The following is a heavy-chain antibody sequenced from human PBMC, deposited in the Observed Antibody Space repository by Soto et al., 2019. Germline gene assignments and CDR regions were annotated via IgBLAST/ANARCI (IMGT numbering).Heavy chain of an antibody. CDR1: GFTFSSYG. V-gene: IGHV3-33*01. Sequence: GGSLRLSCAASGFTFSSYGMHWVRQAPGKGLEWVAVIWYDGSNKYYADSVKGRFTISRDNSKNTLYLQMNSLRAEDTAVYYCARDRFGSYHLPIGIFDYWGQGTLVTVSS. D-gene: IGHD3-10*01. J-gene: IGHJ4*02. CDR2: IWYDGSNK. CDR3: ARDRFGSYHLPIGIFDY.